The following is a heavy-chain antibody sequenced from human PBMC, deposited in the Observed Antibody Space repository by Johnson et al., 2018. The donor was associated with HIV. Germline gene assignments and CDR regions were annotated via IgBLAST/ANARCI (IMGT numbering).Heavy chain of an antibody. J-gene: IGHJ3*02. Sequence: VQLVESGGDLVKPGGSLRLSCAASGFTFSSYAMSWVRQAPGKGLEWVSAISGSGGSTYYADSVKGRFTISRDNSKNSLYLQMNSLRVEDTGVFYCAIHPWAQAAFDIWGQGTMVTVSS. V-gene: IGHV3-23*04. CDR1: GFTFSSYA. CDR2: ISGSGGST. CDR3: AIHPWAQAAFDI.